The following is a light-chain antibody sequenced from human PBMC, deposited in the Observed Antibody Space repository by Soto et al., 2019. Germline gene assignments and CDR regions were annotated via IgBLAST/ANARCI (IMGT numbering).Light chain of an antibody. V-gene: IGKV3-20*01. Sequence: EVMMTQFPDTVSVTPGETVTLSCGASQSLRTNLAWYQQRPGQAPRLLIYGASSRATGIPDRFSGSGSGTDFTLIISRLEPEDFAVYYCQQYAGSPWTFGQGTNVXI. CDR1: QSLRTN. CDR2: GAS. CDR3: QQYAGSPWT. J-gene: IGKJ1*01.